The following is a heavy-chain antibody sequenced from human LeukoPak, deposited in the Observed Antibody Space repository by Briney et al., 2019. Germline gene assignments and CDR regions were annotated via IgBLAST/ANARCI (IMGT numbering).Heavy chain of an antibody. V-gene: IGHV1-46*01. J-gene: IGHJ6*03. CDR1: GYTFTSYY. D-gene: IGHD2-2*01. Sequence: ASVKVSCKASGYTFTSYYMHWVRQAPGQGLEWMGIINPSGGSTSYAQKFQGRVTMTRDTSTSTVYMELSSLRSEDTAVYYCASMPLGDSRYYYYMDVWGKGTTVTVSS. CDR2: INPSGGST. CDR3: ASMPLGDSRYYYYMDV.